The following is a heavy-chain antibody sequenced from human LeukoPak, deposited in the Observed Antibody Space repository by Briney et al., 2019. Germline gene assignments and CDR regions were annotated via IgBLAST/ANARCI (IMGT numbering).Heavy chain of an antibody. Sequence: SETLSLTCTVSGGSISSYYWSWIRQPPGKGLEWIGYIYYSGSTNYNPSLKSRVTISVDTSKSQFSLKLSSVTAADTAVYYCARVAPEGFFDYWGQGTLVTVSS. V-gene: IGHV4-59*01. CDR3: ARVAPEGFFDY. CDR1: GGSISSYY. J-gene: IGHJ4*02. CDR2: IYYSGST.